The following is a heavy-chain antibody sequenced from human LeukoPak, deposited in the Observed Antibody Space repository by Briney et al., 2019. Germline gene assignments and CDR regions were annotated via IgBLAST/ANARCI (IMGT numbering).Heavy chain of an antibody. CDR3: ARVGSGYYTWFDP. J-gene: IGHJ5*02. Sequence: SETLSLTCTVSGGSISSYYWSWIRQPPGKGLEWIGYIYYSGSTNYNPSLKRRVTISVDTSKNQFSLKLSSVTAADTAVYYCARVGSGYYTWFDPWGQGTLVTVSS. V-gene: IGHV4-59*01. D-gene: IGHD3-3*01. CDR1: GGSISSYY. CDR2: IYYSGST.